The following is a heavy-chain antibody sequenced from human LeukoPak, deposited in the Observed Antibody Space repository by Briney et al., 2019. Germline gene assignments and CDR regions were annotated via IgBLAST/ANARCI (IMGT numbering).Heavy chain of an antibody. CDR2: KYYTGST. CDR3: ARAPRMVRGIIASDFDS. J-gene: IGHJ4*02. Sequence: SETLSLTCTVSGGSISSSSYYWSWIRQHPGKGLEWIGYKYYTGSTYHNPSLKSRITLSVDTSKNQFSLKLSSVTAADTAVYYCARAPRMVRGIIASDFDSWGQGTLVTLSS. V-gene: IGHV4-31*03. CDR1: GGSISSSSYY. D-gene: IGHD3-10*01.